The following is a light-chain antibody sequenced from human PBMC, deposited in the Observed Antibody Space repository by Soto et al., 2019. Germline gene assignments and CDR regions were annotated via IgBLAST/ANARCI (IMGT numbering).Light chain of an antibody. CDR2: DVS. J-gene: IGLJ1*01. CDR3: STYTSSNTLYV. V-gene: IGLV2-14*01. CDR1: SSDVGGYNY. Sequence: QSALTQPASVSGSPGQSITISCTGTSSDVGGYNYVSWYQQHPGKAPKLMIYDVSNRPSGVSNRFSGSKSGNTASLTISGLQAEDEADYYCSTYTSSNTLYVFGTGTKVT.